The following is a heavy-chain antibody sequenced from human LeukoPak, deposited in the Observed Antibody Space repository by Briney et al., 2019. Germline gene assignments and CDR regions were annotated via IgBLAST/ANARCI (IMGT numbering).Heavy chain of an antibody. Sequence: RGSLRLSCAASGFTFSEYYISWIRQAPGNWLEWVSYISSSDSTIYYADSVTGRFTISRDNAKNSLYLQMNSLRAEDTAVYYCARGIAVAGFDYWGQGTLVTVSS. D-gene: IGHD6-19*01. V-gene: IGHV3-11*04. CDR2: ISSSDSTI. J-gene: IGHJ4*02. CDR3: ARGIAVAGFDY. CDR1: GFTFSEYY.